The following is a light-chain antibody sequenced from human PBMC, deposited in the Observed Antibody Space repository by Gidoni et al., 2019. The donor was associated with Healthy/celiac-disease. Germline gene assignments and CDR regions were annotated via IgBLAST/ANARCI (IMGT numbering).Light chain of an antibody. CDR1: QSVSSY. CDR3: QQRSNWPWT. Sequence: QSPATLSLSPGERATLSCRASQSVSSYLAWYQQKPGQAPRLLIYDASNRATGIPARFSGSGSGTDFTLTISSLEPEDFAVYYCQQRSNWPWTFGQGTKVEIK. CDR2: DAS. V-gene: IGKV3-11*01. J-gene: IGKJ1*01.